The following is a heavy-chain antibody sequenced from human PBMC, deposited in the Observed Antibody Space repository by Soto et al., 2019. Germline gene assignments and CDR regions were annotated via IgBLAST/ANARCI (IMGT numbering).Heavy chain of an antibody. V-gene: IGHV4-31*02. CDR3: ARVPLYFGELSFDY. CDR2: IFYSGTT. D-gene: IGHD3-10*01. CDR1: GGSITTGEHY. J-gene: IGHJ4*02. Sequence: QVPLQESGPGLVKPSQTLSLTCTVSGGSITTGEHYWSWIRQHPGKGLEWIGYIFYSGTTYYNPSLKRRVTISVDTSKNQFSLKLSSVTAADTAIYYCARVPLYFGELSFDYWGQGTLVTVSS.